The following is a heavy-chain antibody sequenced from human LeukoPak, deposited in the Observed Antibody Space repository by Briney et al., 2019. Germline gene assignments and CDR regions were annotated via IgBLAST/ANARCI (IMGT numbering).Heavy chain of an antibody. Sequence: RASVKVSCKASGYTFTSYAMNRVRQAPGQGLEWMGWINTNTGNPTYAQGFTGRFVFFLDTSVSTAYLQISSLKAEDTAVYYCARARSGWYLDYFDYWGQGTLVTVSS. CDR1: GYTFTSYA. V-gene: IGHV7-4-1*02. J-gene: IGHJ4*02. CDR2: INTNTGNP. CDR3: ARARSGWYLDYFDY. D-gene: IGHD6-19*01.